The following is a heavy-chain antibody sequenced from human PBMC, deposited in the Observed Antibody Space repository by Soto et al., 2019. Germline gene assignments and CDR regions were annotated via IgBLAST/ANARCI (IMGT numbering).Heavy chain of an antibody. CDR2: INPNSGDT. Sequence: ASVKVSCKASGYTFTGYYVHWVRQAPGQGLEWMGWINPNSGDTYLAQRFQGRVTMNRDTSIGTAYMELRGLTSDDTAVYYCAKGGAIVAAGTRVYLYNAMDVWGQGTTVTVS. J-gene: IGHJ6*02. CDR3: AKGGAIVAAGTRVYLYNAMDV. CDR1: GYTFTGYY. V-gene: IGHV1-2*02. D-gene: IGHD1-26*01.